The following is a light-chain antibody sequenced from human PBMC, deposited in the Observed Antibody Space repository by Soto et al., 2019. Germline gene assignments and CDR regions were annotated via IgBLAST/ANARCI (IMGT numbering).Light chain of an antibody. CDR2: AAS. V-gene: IGKV1-27*01. CDR3: QKYSSVPV. CDR1: QGIRNF. Sequence: DIQMTQSPTSLSASVGDRVTITCRASQGIRNFVAWYQQKPGKAPKLLIYAASTFQSGVPARFSGSGSGTDFTLTIISLQPEDVATYSCQKYSSVPVFGPGTKVEVK. J-gene: IGKJ3*01.